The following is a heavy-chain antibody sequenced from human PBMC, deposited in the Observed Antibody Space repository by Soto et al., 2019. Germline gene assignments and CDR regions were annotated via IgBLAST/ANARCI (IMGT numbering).Heavy chain of an antibody. CDR1: GFTFSSYA. J-gene: IGHJ6*02. Sequence: SGGSLRLSCAASGFTFSSYAMSWVRQAPGKGLEWVSAISGSGGSTYYADSVKGRFTISRDNSKNTLYLQMNSLRAEDTAVYYCAKDRPDFWSGYTGMDVWGQGTTVTVSS. D-gene: IGHD3-3*01. CDR3: AKDRPDFWSGYTGMDV. CDR2: ISGSGGST. V-gene: IGHV3-23*01.